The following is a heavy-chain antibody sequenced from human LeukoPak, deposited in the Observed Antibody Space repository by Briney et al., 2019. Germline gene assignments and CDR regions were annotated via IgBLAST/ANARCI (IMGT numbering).Heavy chain of an antibody. V-gene: IGHV3-23*01. CDR2: IGNNGGGI. J-gene: IGHJ4*02. D-gene: IGHD7-27*01. Sequence: GGSLRLSCAASGFTFSTYTMYWVRHAPGKGLEWVSIIGNNGGGIYYADPVRGRFTISRDNSKNALYLQMNSLRVEDTAVYYCAIDPNWGTHSWGQGVLVTVSS. CDR1: GFTFSTYT. CDR3: AIDPNWGTHS.